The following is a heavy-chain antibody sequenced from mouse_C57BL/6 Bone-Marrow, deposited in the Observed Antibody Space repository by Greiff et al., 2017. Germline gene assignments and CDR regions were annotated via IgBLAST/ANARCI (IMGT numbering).Heavy chain of an antibody. CDR1: GFTFTDYY. CDR2: IRNKANGYTT. Sequence: EVQLVESGGGLVQPGGSLSLSCAASGFTFTDYYMSWVRQPPGKALEWLGFIRNKANGYTTEYSASVKGRFTISRDNSQSFLYLQMNALRAEDSATYYCARSYYSNFYYYAMDDWGQGTSVTVSS. D-gene: IGHD2-5*01. CDR3: ARSYYSNFYYYAMDD. J-gene: IGHJ4*01. V-gene: IGHV7-3*01.